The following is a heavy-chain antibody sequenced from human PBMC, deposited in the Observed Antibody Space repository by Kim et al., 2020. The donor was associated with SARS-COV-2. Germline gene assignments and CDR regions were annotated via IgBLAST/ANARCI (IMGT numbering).Heavy chain of an antibody. D-gene: IGHD6-19*01. J-gene: IGHJ5*02. CDR3: ARDRKWLAPQAWWFDP. V-gene: IGHV4-4*07. CDR2: IYTSGST. Sequence: SETLSLTCTVSGGSISSYYWSWIRQPAGKGLEWIGRIYTSGSTNYNPSLKSRVTMSVDTSKNQFSLKLSSVTAADTAVYYCARDRKWLAPQAWWFDPWGQGTLVTVSS. CDR1: GGSISSYY.